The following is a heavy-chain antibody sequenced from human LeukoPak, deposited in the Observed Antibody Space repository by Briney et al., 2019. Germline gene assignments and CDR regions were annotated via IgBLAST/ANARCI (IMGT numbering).Heavy chain of an antibody. J-gene: IGHJ4*02. V-gene: IGHV4-59*08. CDR2: IYYSGSS. CDR1: RGSISGFY. Sequence: SETLSLTCTISRGSISGFYWSWIRQPPGKGLEWIGYIYYSGSSNYNPSLKSRVTISVDTSKVQFSLKLSSVTAADTAVYYCARNRASGTPYFDYWGQGLLVTVSS. CDR3: ARNRASGTPYFDY. D-gene: IGHD3-10*01.